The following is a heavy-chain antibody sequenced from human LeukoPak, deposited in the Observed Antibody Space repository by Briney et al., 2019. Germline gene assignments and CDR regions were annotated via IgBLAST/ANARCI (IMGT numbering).Heavy chain of an antibody. J-gene: IGHJ4*02. V-gene: IGHV1-58*01. Sequence: SVKVSCKASGFTFASSAVQWVRQARGQRLEWIGWIVVGSGNTNYAQKFQERVTITRDMSTSTAYMELSSLRSEDTAVYYCAALGTYYYDSSGYYFDYWGQGTLSPSPQ. D-gene: IGHD3-22*01. CDR3: AALGTYYYDSSGYYFDY. CDR1: GFTFASSA. CDR2: IVVGSGNT.